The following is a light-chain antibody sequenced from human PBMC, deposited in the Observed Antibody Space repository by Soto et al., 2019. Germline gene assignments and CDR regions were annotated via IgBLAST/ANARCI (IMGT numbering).Light chain of an antibody. CDR2: GAS. CDR1: QSVSSN. Sequence: EILMTQSPATLSVSPGERATLSCRASQSVSSNLAWYQQKPGQAPRLLIFGASTRASGIPARFSASGSGTEFSLTISSLQSEDFATYYCQQSYTTPFTFGPGTKVDIK. CDR3: QQSYTTPFT. V-gene: IGKV3-15*01. J-gene: IGKJ3*01.